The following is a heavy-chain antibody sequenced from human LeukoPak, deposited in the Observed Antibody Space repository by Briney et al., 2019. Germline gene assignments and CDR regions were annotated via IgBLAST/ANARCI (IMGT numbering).Heavy chain of an antibody. CDR1: GFTFSSYA. Sequence: PGGSLRLSCAASGFTFSSYAMHWVRQAPGKGLEYVSAISSNGGSTYYANSVKGRFTISRDNSKNTLYLQMGSLRAEDMAVYYCARVQKVWYFDYWGQGTLVTVSS. CDR2: ISSNGGST. CDR3: ARVQKVWYFDY. V-gene: IGHV3-64*01. J-gene: IGHJ4*02.